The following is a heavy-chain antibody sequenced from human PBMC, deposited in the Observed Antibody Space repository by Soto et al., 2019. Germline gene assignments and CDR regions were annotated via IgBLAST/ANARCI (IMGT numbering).Heavy chain of an antibody. V-gene: IGHV3-23*01. J-gene: IGHJ3*02. CDR2: ISGSGGST. CDR3: ARGGITMTVVVIDAFDI. CDR1: GFSFSSYG. D-gene: IGHD3-22*01. Sequence: GGSLRLSCAASGFSFSSYGMSWVRQAPGKGLEWVSVISGSGGSTYYADSVKGRFTISRDNSKDTLYLQMNSLRAEDTAVYYCARGGITMTVVVIDAFDIWGQGTMVTVSS.